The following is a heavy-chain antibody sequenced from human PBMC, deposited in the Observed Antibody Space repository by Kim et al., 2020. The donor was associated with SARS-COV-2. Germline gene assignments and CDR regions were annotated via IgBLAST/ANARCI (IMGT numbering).Heavy chain of an antibody. J-gene: IGHJ6*02. Sequence: GGSLRLSCAASGFIVSSNYMNWVRQVPGKGLEWVSIIYSGGSTYYADSVKGRFTISRDNSKNTLFLQMNSLRAEDTAVYYCARDRRYYYDSSGYYPGMDVWGQGTTVTVSS. V-gene: IGHV3-53*01. CDR3: ARDRRYYYDSSGYYPGMDV. CDR2: IYSGGST. CDR1: GFIVSSNY. D-gene: IGHD3-22*01.